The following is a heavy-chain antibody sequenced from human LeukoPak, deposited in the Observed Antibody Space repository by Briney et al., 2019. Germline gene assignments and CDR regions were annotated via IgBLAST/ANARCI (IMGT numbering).Heavy chain of an antibody. Sequence: PGGSLRLSCAASGFTFSTYWMSWVRQAPGKGLEWVANIKQDGSEKYYVDSVKGRFTIPRDNAKNSLYLQMNSLRAEDTAVYYCARGDLGYGPVYFDYWGQGTLVTVSS. V-gene: IGHV3-7*03. CDR3: ARGDLGYGPVYFDY. D-gene: IGHD3-22*01. CDR1: GFTFSTYW. J-gene: IGHJ4*02. CDR2: IKQDGSEK.